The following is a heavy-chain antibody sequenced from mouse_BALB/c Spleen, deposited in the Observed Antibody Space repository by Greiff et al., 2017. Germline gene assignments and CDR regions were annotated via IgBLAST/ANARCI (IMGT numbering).Heavy chain of an antibody. Sequence: DVQLQESGAELVKPGASVKLSCTASGFNIKDTYMHWVKQRPEQGLEWIGRIDPANGNTKYDPKFQGKATITADTSSNTAYLQLSSLTSEDTAVYYCAREGNYEGWFAYWGQGTLVTVSA. D-gene: IGHD2-1*01. CDR1: GFNIKDTY. CDR2: IDPANGNT. V-gene: IGHV14-3*02. CDR3: AREGNYEGWFAY. J-gene: IGHJ3*01.